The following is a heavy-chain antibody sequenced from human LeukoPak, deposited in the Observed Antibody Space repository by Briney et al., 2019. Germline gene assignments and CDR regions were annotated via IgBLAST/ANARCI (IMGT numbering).Heavy chain of an antibody. V-gene: IGHV1-2*02. CDR2: INPNSGGT. CDR3: ARDSHSGIAVAGEFDY. Sequence: GASVKVSCKASGYTFTGYYMHWVRQAPGQGLEWMGWINPNSGGTNYAQKFQGRVTMTRDTSISTAYMELSRLRSDDTAVYYCARDSHSGIAVAGEFDYWGQGTLVTVSS. D-gene: IGHD6-19*01. J-gene: IGHJ4*02. CDR1: GYTFTGYY.